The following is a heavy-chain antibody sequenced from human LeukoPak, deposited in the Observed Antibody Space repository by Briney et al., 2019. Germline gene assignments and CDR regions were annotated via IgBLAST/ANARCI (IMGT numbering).Heavy chain of an antibody. J-gene: IGHJ4*02. Sequence: ASVKVSCKASGYTFTSYAMHWVRQAPGQRLEWMGWINAGNGDTKYSQKFQGRVTITRDTSASTAYMELSSLRSEDTAVYYCARLEYSSGWYYFDYWGQGTLVTVSS. CDR3: ARLEYSSGWYYFDY. CDR2: INAGNGDT. V-gene: IGHV1-3*01. D-gene: IGHD6-19*01. CDR1: GYTFTSYA.